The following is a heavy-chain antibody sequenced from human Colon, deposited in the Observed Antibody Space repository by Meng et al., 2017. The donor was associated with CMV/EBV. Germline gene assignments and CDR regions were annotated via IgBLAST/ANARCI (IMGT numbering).Heavy chain of an antibody. CDR2: IYYSGTT. CDR3: ARDSGYDAPFDY. J-gene: IGHJ4*02. V-gene: IGHV4-31*03. CDR1: GGSLSGGDFY. Sequence: TVSGGSLSGGDFYWNWIRQHPGKGLEWIGYIYYSGTTYYNPSLKSRAMISLDKSKNQFSLNLSSVTAADTAVYFCARDSGYDAPFDYWGQGTLVTVSS. D-gene: IGHD5-12*01.